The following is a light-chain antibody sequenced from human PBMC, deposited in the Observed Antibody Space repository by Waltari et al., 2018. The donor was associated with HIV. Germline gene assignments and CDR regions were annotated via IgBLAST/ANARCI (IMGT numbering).Light chain of an antibody. Sequence: IVLTQSPATLSLSPGERATLSCGASQSVRSNYLAWYQQKPGLAPRLLIFDASSRATGIPDRFSGSGSGTNFTLTISRLEPEDFAVYYCQQYGSSSLTFGGGTKVEIK. CDR3: QQYGSSSLT. V-gene: IGKV3D-20*01. CDR1: QSVRSNY. CDR2: DAS. J-gene: IGKJ4*01.